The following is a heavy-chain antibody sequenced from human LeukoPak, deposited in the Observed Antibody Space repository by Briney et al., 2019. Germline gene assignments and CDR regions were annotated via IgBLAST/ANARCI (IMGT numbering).Heavy chain of an antibody. D-gene: IGHD2-2*01. Sequence: PGGSLRLSCTASGFTFSSYAMTRVRQPPGKGLEWVSGISGSGGITYYADSVKGRFTISRDNSKNTLYLQMNSLRAEDTAVYYCAKGPIYCSSTSCPPDYWGQGTLVTVSS. CDR3: AKGPIYCSSTSCPPDY. CDR2: ISGSGGIT. V-gene: IGHV3-23*01. J-gene: IGHJ4*02. CDR1: GFTFSSYA.